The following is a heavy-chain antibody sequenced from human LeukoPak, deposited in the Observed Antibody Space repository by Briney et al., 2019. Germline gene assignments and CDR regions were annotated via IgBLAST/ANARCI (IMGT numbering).Heavy chain of an antibody. J-gene: IGHJ4*02. V-gene: IGHV3-21*01. D-gene: IGHD3-9*01. Sequence: PGGSLRLSCGASGFTFGHYTMNWVRQAPGKGLEWVSSISGPSTYIYYADSVKGRFTISGDNAKNSLFLQMNTLRAEDTAVYYCARELDNTLTTLDYWGQGALVTVSS. CDR3: ARELDNTLTTLDY. CDR1: GFTFGHYT. CDR2: ISGPSTYI.